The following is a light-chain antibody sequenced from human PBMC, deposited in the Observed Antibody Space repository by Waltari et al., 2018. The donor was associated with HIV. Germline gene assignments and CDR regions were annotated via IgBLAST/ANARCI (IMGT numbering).Light chain of an antibody. CDR3: AAWEDSLNGNV. Sequence: QSVLTQPPSASGTPGQRVTIPCSGSSSNIGTHTVNWYQQHPGTAPKLLIYTNNQRPSGGPDRFAGSKSGTSASLAISGRQSEDEADYYCAAWEDSLNGNVFGPGTKVTVL. CDR1: SSNIGTHT. V-gene: IGLV1-44*01. J-gene: IGLJ1*01. CDR2: TNN.